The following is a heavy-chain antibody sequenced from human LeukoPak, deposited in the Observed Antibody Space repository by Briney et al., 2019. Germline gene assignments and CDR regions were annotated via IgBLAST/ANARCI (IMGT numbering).Heavy chain of an antibody. CDR2: IFYSGNT. CDR3: ARLKFDVLTGYYEALDY. D-gene: IGHD3-9*01. J-gene: IGHJ4*02. Sequence: SETLSLTCTVSGGSISSSSYYWGWIRQPPGKGLEWIGSIFYSGNTYYNPSLKSRVTISVDTSKNHFSLKLRSVTAADTAVYYCARLKFDVLTGYYEALDYWGQGTLVTVSS. CDR1: GGSISSSSYY. V-gene: IGHV4-39*02.